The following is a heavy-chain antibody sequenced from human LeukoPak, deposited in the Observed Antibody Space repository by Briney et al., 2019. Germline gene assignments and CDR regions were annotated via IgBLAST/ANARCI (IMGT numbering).Heavy chain of an antibody. CDR1: GYTFISYG. Sequence: GGSVKVSCKASGYTFISYGISWVRQATGQGLEWMGWMNPNSGNTGYAQKFQGRVTMTRNTSISTAYMELSSLRSEDTAVYYCARTWRTTVTTPGYWGQGTLVTVSS. CDR3: ARTWRTTVTTPGY. CDR2: MNPNSGNT. V-gene: IGHV1-8*02. D-gene: IGHD4-17*01. J-gene: IGHJ4*02.